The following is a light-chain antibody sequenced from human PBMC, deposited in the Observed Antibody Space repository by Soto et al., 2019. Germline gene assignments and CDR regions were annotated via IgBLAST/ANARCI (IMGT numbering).Light chain of an antibody. CDR1: QSVFSRSNNKNY. J-gene: IGKJ4*01. CDR3: QHFYTTPLT. CDR2: WAS. V-gene: IGKV4-1*01. Sequence: DIVMTQSPDSLAVSLGERATINCKTSQSVFSRSNNKNYLVWYQQRPGQPPKLLISWASTRESGVPDRFSGSGSGTDFTLTISSLQAEDVAVYYCQHFYTTPLTFGGGTQVVIK.